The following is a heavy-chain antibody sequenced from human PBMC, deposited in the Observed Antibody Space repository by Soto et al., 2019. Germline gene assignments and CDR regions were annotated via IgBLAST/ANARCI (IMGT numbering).Heavy chain of an antibody. CDR1: GGSISSGGYY. V-gene: IGHV4-31*03. CDR3: ARGVLH. Sequence: QVKLQESGPGLVQPSQTLSLTCTVSGGSISSGGYYWSWIRQHPGTGLEWIGHISYSGSTYYNTFLLGGVTKSVNTSRIQVTFIVYSETAAGMDVYYCARGVLHWGQGTLITVSS. J-gene: IGHJ4*01. CDR2: ISYSGST.